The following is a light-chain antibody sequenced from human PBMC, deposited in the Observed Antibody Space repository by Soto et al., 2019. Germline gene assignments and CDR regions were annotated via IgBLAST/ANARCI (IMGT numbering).Light chain of an antibody. CDR3: SSYASSGAVV. J-gene: IGLJ7*01. V-gene: IGLV2-14*01. CDR2: EVN. Sequence: SALTQPASVSGSPGQPITISCTGTSSDVGAYNYVSWYQLHPGKAPKLMIYEVNNRPSGVSHRFSGSKSGNTASLTFSGLQPEDEADYYCSSYASSGAVVFGGGTQLTVL. CDR1: SSDVGAYNY.